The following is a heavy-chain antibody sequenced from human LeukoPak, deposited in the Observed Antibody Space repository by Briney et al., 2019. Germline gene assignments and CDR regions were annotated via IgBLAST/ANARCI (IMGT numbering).Heavy chain of an antibody. Sequence: GGSLRLTCAASRFTFNSYGMHWVRQAPGKGLEWVAVISYDGTNKYYADSVKGRFTISRDNSKNTLYLQMNSLRAEDTAVYYCARALRIYYYFDYWGQGTLVTVSS. D-gene: IGHD1-26*01. CDR1: RFTFNSYG. CDR2: ISYDGTNK. CDR3: ARALRIYYYFDY. J-gene: IGHJ4*02. V-gene: IGHV3-30*03.